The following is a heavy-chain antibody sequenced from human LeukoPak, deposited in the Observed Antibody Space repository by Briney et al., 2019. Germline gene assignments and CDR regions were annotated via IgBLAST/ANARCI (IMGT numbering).Heavy chain of an antibody. Sequence: SETLSLTCTVSGYSISSGYYGGWIRQPPVKGLEWIRSIYHSGSTYYNPSLKSRVTISVDTSKNQFSLRLSSVTAEDTAVYYCARAKYSNCFDYWGQGTLVTVSS. D-gene: IGHD4-11*01. J-gene: IGHJ4*02. CDR2: IYHSGST. V-gene: IGHV4-38-2*02. CDR3: ARAKYSNCFDY. CDR1: GYSISSGYY.